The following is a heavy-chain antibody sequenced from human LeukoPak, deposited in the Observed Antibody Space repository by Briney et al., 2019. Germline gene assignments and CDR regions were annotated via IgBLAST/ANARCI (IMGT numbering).Heavy chain of an antibody. Sequence: GRSLRLSCAASGFTFSSYAMHWVRQAPGKGLEWVAVISYDGSNKYYADSVKGRFTISRDTSKNTVYLQMKSLRPEDTAVYYCSLGYSSGLPLYQHWGQGTLVTVSS. D-gene: IGHD6-19*01. CDR2: ISYDGSNK. J-gene: IGHJ1*01. CDR1: GFTFSSYA. V-gene: IGHV3-30-3*01. CDR3: SLGYSSGLPLYQH.